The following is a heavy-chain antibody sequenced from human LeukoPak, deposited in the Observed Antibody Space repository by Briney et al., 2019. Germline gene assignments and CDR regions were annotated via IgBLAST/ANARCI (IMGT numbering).Heavy chain of an antibody. J-gene: IGHJ6*03. CDR3: ARGQGYYYYYYMDV. CDR2: IYYSGST. Sequence: PSETLSLTCTVSGGSISSSSYYWGWIRQPPGKGLEWIGSIYYSGSTYYNPSLKSRVTISVDTSKNQFSLKLSSVTAADTAVYYCARGQGYYYYYYMDVWGKGTTVTVSS. CDR1: GGSISSSSYY. V-gene: IGHV4-39*07.